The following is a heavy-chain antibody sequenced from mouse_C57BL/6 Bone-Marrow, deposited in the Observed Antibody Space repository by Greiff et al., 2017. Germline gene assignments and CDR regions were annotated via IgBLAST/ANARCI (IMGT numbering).Heavy chain of an antibody. D-gene: IGHD2-9*01. V-gene: IGHV5-17*01. Sequence: EVKLMESGGGLVKPGGSLKLSCAASGFTFSDSGMHWVRQAPEKGLAWVAYISSGSSTLYYADTVKGRFTISRDNAKNTLFLQMTSLRSEDTAMYYCARTFYGDDRGYYAMDYWGQGTSGTVSS. CDR3: ARTFYGDDRGYYAMDY. J-gene: IGHJ4*01. CDR1: GFTFSDSG. CDR2: ISSGSSTL.